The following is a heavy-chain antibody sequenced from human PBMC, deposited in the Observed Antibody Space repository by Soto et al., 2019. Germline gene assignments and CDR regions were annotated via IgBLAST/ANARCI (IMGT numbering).Heavy chain of an antibody. CDR1: GFTFASSI. CDR2: FSGSSGGT. V-gene: IGHV3-23*01. Sequence: GSLRLSCAASGFTFASSIMSWVRQAPGKGLEWVSTFSGSSGGTYYADSVKGRFTISRDNSKNTLYLQMNSLSAEDTAVYYCAKRGRYYFDSWGQGTMVTVSS. CDR3: AKRGRYYFDS. J-gene: IGHJ4*02.